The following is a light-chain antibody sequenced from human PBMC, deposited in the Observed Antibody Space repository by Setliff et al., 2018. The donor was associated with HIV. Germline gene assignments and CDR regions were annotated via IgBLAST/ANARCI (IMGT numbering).Light chain of an antibody. CDR2: DVR. CDR1: SSDIGAYNY. CDR3: SSYVNINTLV. V-gene: IGLV2-14*03. J-gene: IGLJ1*01. Sequence: QSALTQPASVSGSPGQSITISCTGTSSDIGAYNYVSWYQQHPGKAPKVMTYDVRKRPSGVSNRFSGSKSGNTASLTISGLQAEDEAAYYCSSYVNINTLVFGTGTKVTVL.